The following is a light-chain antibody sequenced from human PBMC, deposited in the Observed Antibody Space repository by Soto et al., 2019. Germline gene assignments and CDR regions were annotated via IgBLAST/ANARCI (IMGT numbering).Light chain of an antibody. CDR2: QVS. CDR3: VPETHWPHT. CDR1: QSLVHSSGNTY. Sequence: CVLARPVTLGQRASVSFRSSQSLVHSSGNTYLIWFQQRPGQSPRRLIYQVSSRDSGVPDRFSGSGSVTDFTLKISRVEAEDVAVYYSVPETHWPHTFGSGTKVDIK. J-gene: IGKJ2*01. V-gene: IGKV2-30*02.